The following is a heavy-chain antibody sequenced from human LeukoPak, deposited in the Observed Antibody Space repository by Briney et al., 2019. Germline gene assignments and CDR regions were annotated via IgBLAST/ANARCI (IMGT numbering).Heavy chain of an antibody. CDR2: IWYDGSNK. CDR3: AREEFWSGYSQGYGMDV. D-gene: IGHD3-3*01. CDR1: GFTFRSYG. Sequence: GGSLRLSCAASGFTFRSYGMHWVRQAPGKGLEWVAVIWYDGSNKYYADSVKGRFTTSRDNSKNTLYLQMNSLRAEDTAVYYCAREEFWSGYSQGYGMDVWGQGTTVTVSS. J-gene: IGHJ6*02. V-gene: IGHV3-33*01.